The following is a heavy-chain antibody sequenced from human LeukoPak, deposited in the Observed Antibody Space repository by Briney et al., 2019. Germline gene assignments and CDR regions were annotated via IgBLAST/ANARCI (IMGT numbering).Heavy chain of an antibody. D-gene: IGHD6-19*01. Sequence: SQTLSLTCAISGDSVSSNNGAWNCIRQSPSRGREGLGRTYYRSKWYDDYVGSVKVRISISPDTSKNQFSLHLYSVTPEDTAVYYCAGDVGTSGWYTFDHWGQGTLVTVSS. V-gene: IGHV6-1*01. CDR2: TYYRSKWYD. CDR3: AGDVGTSGWYTFDH. CDR1: GDSVSSNNGA. J-gene: IGHJ4*02.